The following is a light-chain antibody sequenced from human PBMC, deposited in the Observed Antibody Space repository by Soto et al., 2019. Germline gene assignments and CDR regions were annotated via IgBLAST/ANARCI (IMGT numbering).Light chain of an antibody. CDR2: GAS. CDR1: QSVSSSY. Sequence: EIVLTQSPGTLSLYPGERATLSCRASQSVSSSYLAWYQQKPGQAPRLLIYGASSRATGIPDRFSGSGSGTDFTLTISRLEPEDFAVYYCQQYGSSRITFGHGTRLEIK. CDR3: QQYGSSRIT. J-gene: IGKJ5*01. V-gene: IGKV3-20*01.